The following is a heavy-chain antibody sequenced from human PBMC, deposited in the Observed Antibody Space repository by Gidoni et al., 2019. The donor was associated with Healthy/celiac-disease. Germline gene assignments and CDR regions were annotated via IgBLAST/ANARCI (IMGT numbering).Heavy chain of an antibody. J-gene: IGHJ3*01. V-gene: IGHV3-20*01. Sequence: EVQRVESGGGVVRPGGSLSLSWAAAGFIFDAKGMSWVRQAPGKGLEWVSGIDWNGGSTGYADSVKGRFTISSDNAKHVLYLQINSLRAEDTALYHCARVLNYYDSGSYSDAFDVWGQGTMVTVSS. CDR3: ARVLNYYDSGSYSDAFDV. CDR1: GFIFDAKG. CDR2: IDWNGGST. D-gene: IGHD3-10*01.